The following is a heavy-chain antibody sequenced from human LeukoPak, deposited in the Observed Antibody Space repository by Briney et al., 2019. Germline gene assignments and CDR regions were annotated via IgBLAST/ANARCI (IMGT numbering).Heavy chain of an antibody. CDR1: GGTFSSYA. J-gene: IGHJ3*02. CDR3: AREAVGYSSRRSHGAFDI. CDR2: IIPIFGTA. Sequence: SVKVSCKASGGTFSSYAISWVRQAPGQGLEWMGGIIPIFGTANYAQKFQGRVTITTDESTSTAYMELSSLRSEDTAVYYCAREAVGYSSRRSHGAFDIWGQGTMVTVSS. D-gene: IGHD6-19*01. V-gene: IGHV1-69*05.